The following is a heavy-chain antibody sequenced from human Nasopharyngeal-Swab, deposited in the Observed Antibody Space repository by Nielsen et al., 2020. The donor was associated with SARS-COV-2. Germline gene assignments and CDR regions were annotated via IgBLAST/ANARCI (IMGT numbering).Heavy chain of an antibody. CDR2: IWSDGSHE. Sequence: GESLKISCAASGFNFNDFGMHWVPQAPAKGLDWASAIWSDGSHENHVDSVKGRFTISRDNSKDTLFLQMNSLRVEDTAVYYCARGPGVSRHDYWGQGALVTVSS. V-gene: IGHV3-33*01. J-gene: IGHJ4*02. CDR3: ARGPGVSRHDY. D-gene: IGHD2-8*01. CDR1: GFNFNDFG.